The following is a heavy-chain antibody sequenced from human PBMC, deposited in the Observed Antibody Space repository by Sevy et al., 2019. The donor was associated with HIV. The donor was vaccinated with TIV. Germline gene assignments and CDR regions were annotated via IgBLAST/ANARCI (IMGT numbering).Heavy chain of an antibody. CDR3: ARVADSSGYLPVWLDY. CDR1: GYSFTSYW. CDR2: IYPGDSDT. D-gene: IGHD3-22*01. Sequence: GESLKISCKGSGYSFTSYWIGWVRQMPGKGLEWMGIIYPGDSDTRYSPSFQGQVTISADKSISTAYLQWSSLKASDTAMYYCARVADSSGYLPVWLDYWGQGTLVTVSS. J-gene: IGHJ4*02. V-gene: IGHV5-51*01.